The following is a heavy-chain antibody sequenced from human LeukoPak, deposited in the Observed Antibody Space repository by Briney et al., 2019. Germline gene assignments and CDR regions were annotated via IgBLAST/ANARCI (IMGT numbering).Heavy chain of an antibody. CDR2: ISSSGSTI. J-gene: IGHJ4*02. V-gene: IGHV3-48*03. CDR1: GFTFSSYE. Sequence: GGSLRLSCAASGFTFSSYEMNWVRQAPGKGLEWVSYISSSGSTIYYADSVKGHFTISRDNAKKSLYLQMNSLRAEDTAVYYCARDSLYCSGGSCYSWNFDYWGQGTLVTVSS. D-gene: IGHD2-15*01. CDR3: ARDSLYCSGGSCYSWNFDY.